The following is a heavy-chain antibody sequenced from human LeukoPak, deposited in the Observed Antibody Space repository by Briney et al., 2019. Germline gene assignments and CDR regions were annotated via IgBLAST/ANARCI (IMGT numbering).Heavy chain of an antibody. J-gene: IGHJ4*02. V-gene: IGHV4-34*01. D-gene: IGHD3-16*01. CDR1: GGSFSGYY. Sequence: SETLSLTCAVYGGSFSGYYWSWIRQPPGRGLEWIGEINHSGSTNYNPSLKSRVTISVDTSKNQFSLKLSSVTAADTAVYYCARGEIMITFGGAPNRVSYNSEENYWGQGTLVTVTS. CDR2: INHSGST. CDR3: ARGEIMITFGGAPNRVSYNSEENY.